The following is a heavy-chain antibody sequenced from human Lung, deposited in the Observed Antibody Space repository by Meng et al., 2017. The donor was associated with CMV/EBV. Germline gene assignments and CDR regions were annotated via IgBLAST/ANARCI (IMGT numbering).Heavy chain of an antibody. CDR2: ISPNSGGT. V-gene: IGHV1-2*06. Sequence: AIGHGLEWMGRISPNSGGTNYGQGFQGRVTMTSDTSIRTAYMELRNLKSDDTAVYVCARVGDYYDRSGYYYERSLAYWGQGTLVTVSS. CDR3: ARVGDYYDRSGYYYERSLAY. D-gene: IGHD3-22*01. J-gene: IGHJ4*02.